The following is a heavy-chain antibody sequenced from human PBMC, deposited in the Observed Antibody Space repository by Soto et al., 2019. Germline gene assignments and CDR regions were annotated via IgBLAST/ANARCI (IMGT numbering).Heavy chain of an antibody. CDR3: ARGRYGDY. CDR2: ISDHNGNT. V-gene: IGHV1-18*01. D-gene: IGHD1-1*01. CDR1: GYAFTTYG. Sequence: QVHLVQSGAEVKKPGASVKVSCKGSGYAFTTYGITWVRQAPGHGLEWMGWISDHNGNTNYEQKLQGRVTVTRETSTSTADMELRSLRSDDTAVYYCARGRYGDYWGQGALVTVSS. J-gene: IGHJ4*02.